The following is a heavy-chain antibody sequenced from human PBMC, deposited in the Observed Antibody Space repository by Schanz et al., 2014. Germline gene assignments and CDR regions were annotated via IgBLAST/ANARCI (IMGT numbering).Heavy chain of an antibody. CDR1: GFAFRSYA. D-gene: IGHD3-10*01. CDR2: IGYDGSEK. J-gene: IGHJ4*02. V-gene: IGHV3-33*08. Sequence: QAQLVESGGGVVQPGRSLRLSCAASGFAFRSYAMHWVRQAPGKGLEWAANIGYDGSEKYYVDSVKGRFTISRDNSKDTLYLQMSGLTPEDTAVYYCARGPIPIQGVPMDFWGQGTLVTVSS. CDR3: ARGPIPIQGVPMDF.